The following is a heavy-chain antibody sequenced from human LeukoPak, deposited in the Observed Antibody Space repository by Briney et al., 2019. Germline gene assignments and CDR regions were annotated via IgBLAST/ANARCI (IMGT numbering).Heavy chain of an antibody. CDR2: IIPMFDTS. Sequence: SVKVSCKASGDTFSSYAISWVRQAPGQGLEWMGGIIPMFDTSNYAQKFQGRVTITADKSTSTAYMELSSLRSEDTAVYYCARSITMIVVWAAFDMWGQGTMVTVSS. J-gene: IGHJ3*02. CDR1: GDTFSSYA. CDR3: ARSITMIVVWAAFDM. V-gene: IGHV1-69*06. D-gene: IGHD3-22*01.